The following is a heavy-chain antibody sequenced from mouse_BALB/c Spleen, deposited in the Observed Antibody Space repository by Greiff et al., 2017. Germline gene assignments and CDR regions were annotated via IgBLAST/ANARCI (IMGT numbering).Heavy chain of an antibody. J-gene: IGHJ2*01. D-gene: IGHD1-2*01. Sequence: EVKLVESGGGLVQPGGSLKLSCAASGFTFSSYTMSWVRQTPEKRLEWVAYISNGGGSTYYPDTVKGRFTISRDNAKNTLYLQMRSLKSEDTAMYYCARQGVTTAYFDYWGQGTTLTVSS. CDR3: ARQGVTTAYFDY. CDR2: ISNGGGST. CDR1: GFTFSSYT. V-gene: IGHV5-12-2*01.